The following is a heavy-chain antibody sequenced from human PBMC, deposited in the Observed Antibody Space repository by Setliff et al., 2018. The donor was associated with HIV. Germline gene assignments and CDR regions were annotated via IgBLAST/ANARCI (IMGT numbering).Heavy chain of an antibody. D-gene: IGHD7-27*01. CDR2: IYYSGST. V-gene: IGHV4-31*03. CDR3: ARRGPGDQTWFDP. J-gene: IGHJ5*02. CDR1: GGSISSGGYY. Sequence: PSETLSLTCTVSGGSISSGGYYWSWIRQHPGKGLEWIGYIYYSGSTYYDPSLKSRVTISVDTSKNQFSLRLSSVTAADTAVFYGARRGPGDQTWFDPWGQGSLVTVSS.